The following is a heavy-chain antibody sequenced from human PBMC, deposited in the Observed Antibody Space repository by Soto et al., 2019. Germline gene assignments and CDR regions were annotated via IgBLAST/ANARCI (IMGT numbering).Heavy chain of an antibody. D-gene: IGHD2-8*01. CDR2: ISHSETT. V-gene: IGHV4-30-4*01. J-gene: IGHJ4*02. CDR1: GSYITSGDYH. CDR3: AGFGVGDRDDK. Sequence: QVRLQESGPGLVKASQTLSLTCSVSGSYITSGDYHWTWIRQAPGKGLEGIGYISHSETTYYRPALKNRIIISSDFSMNQFSLRLNSVTAADTAVYFCAGFGVGDRDDKWGQGTLVTVSS.